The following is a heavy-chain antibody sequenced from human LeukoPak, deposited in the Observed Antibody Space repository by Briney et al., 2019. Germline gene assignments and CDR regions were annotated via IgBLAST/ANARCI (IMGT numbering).Heavy chain of an antibody. V-gene: IGHV4-39*01. CDR3: ARRPHRSSTNWFDP. D-gene: IGHD2-2*01. J-gene: IGHJ5*02. Sequence: SETLSLTCTVSGGSISSSSYYWRWIRQPPGKGLEWIGSIYYSGSTYYNPSLKSRVTISVDTSKNQFSLKLSSVTAADTAVYYCARRPHRSSTNWFDPWGQGTLVTVSS. CDR1: GGSISSSSYY. CDR2: IYYSGST.